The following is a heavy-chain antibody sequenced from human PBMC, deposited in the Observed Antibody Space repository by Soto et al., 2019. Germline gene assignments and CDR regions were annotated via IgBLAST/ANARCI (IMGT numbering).Heavy chain of an antibody. CDR3: ARDSPHYLMVQGVIIDYYYYYGMDV. CDR1: GYTFTSYY. Sequence: ASVKVSCKASGYTFTSYYMHWVRQAPGQGLEWMGIINPSGGSTSYAQKFQGRVTMTRDTSTSTVYMELSSLRSEDTAVYYCARDSPHYLMVQGVIIDYYYYYGMDVWGQGTTVTVSS. V-gene: IGHV1-46*01. D-gene: IGHD3-10*01. CDR2: INPSGGST. J-gene: IGHJ6*02.